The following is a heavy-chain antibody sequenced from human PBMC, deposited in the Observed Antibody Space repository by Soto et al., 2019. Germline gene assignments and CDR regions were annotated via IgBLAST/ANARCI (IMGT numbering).Heavy chain of an antibody. CDR2: INHSGST. D-gene: IGHD6-6*01. Sequence: QVQLQQWGAGLLKPSETLSLTCAVYGGSFSGYYWRWIRHPPGKGLEWMGGINHSGSTNYNPSLKSRVTISVDTSKNQFPLKLSSVTAADTAVYYCARVSSIAAGLNWFDPWGQGTLVTVSS. V-gene: IGHV4-34*01. CDR3: ARVSSIAAGLNWFDP. CDR1: GGSFSGYY. J-gene: IGHJ5*02.